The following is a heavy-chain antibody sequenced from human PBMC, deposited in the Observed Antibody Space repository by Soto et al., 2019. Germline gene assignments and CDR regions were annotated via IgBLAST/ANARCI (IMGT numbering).Heavy chain of an antibody. D-gene: IGHD6-13*01. J-gene: IGHJ5*02. CDR3: VRGGEYSNSWSRLDR. CDR2: NFYSGSA. Sequence: KPSETLSLTCTVSGGSVTSSGSYWTWIRQLPGKGLEWIGYNFYSGSAYYNPVLSSRVTISIDPSKNQFSLKVTSVTAADTAVYYCVRGGEYSNSWSRLDRWGQGTQVTVSS. CDR1: GGSVTSSGSY. V-gene: IGHV4-31*03.